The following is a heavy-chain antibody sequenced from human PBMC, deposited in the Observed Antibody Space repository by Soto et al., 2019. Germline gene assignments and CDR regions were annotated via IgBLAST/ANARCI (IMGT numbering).Heavy chain of an antibody. J-gene: IGHJ3*02. CDR3: ARGYSSGAGAFDI. D-gene: IGHD6-19*01. Sequence: QVQLVESGGGVVQPGRSLRLSCAASGFTFSSYAMHWVRQAPGKGLEWVAVISYDGSNKYYADSVKGRFTISRDNSKNTLYLQMNSLRAEDTAVYYCARGYSSGAGAFDIWGQGTMVTVSS. CDR2: ISYDGSNK. CDR1: GFTFSSYA. V-gene: IGHV3-30-3*01.